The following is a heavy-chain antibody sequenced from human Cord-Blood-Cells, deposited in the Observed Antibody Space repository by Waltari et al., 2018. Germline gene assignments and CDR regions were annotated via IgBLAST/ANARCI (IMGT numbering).Heavy chain of an antibody. J-gene: IGHJ6*02. CDR3: TAFSIAAAGWYYYYGMDV. Sequence: EVQLVESGGGLVQPGRSLRLSCTASGFTFGDYAMSWVRQAPGKGLEWVGFIRSKAYGGTTEYAASVKGRFTISRDDSKSIAYLQMNSLKTEDTAVYYCTAFSIAAAGWYYYYGMDVWGQGTTVTVSS. CDR2: IRSKAYGGTT. D-gene: IGHD6-13*01. CDR1: GFTFGDYA. V-gene: IGHV3-49*04.